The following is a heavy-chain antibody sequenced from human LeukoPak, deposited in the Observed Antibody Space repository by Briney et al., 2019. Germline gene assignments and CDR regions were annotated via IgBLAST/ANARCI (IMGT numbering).Heavy chain of an antibody. Sequence: SETLSLTCTVSGGSISSYYRSWIRQPPGKGLEWIGYIYYSGSTNYNPSLKSRVTISVDTSKNQFSLKLSSVTAADTAVYYCARVPQGTGYYHDAFDIWGQGTMVTVSS. V-gene: IGHV4-59*01. D-gene: IGHD3/OR15-3a*01. J-gene: IGHJ3*02. CDR2: IYYSGST. CDR3: ARVPQGTGYYHDAFDI. CDR1: GGSISSYY.